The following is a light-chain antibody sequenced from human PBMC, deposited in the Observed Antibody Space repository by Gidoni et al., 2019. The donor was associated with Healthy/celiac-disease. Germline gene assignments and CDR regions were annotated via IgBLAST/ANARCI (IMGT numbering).Light chain of an antibody. CDR2: GAS. J-gene: IGKJ5*01. CDR1: QRVSSSY. V-gene: IGKV3-20*01. CDR3: QQYGSSRIT. Sequence: DIVLTQSPGTLSLSPGERATLSCRASQRVSSSYLAWYQQKPGQAPRLLIYGASSRATGIPDRFSGSGSGTDFTLTISRLEPEDFAVYYCQQYGSSRITFGQGTRLEIK.